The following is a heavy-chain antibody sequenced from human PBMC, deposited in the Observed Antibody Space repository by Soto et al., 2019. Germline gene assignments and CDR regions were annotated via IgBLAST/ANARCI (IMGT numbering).Heavy chain of an antibody. CDR2: ISAYNGNT. Sequence: GASVKVSCKASGYTFTSYGISWVRQAPGQGLEWMGWISAYNGNTNYAQKLQGRVTMTTDTSTSTAYMELRSLRSDDTAVYYCARDQKGCSGGSCYLWYYYYYMDVWGKGTTVTVSS. CDR1: GYTFTSYG. J-gene: IGHJ6*03. V-gene: IGHV1-18*01. D-gene: IGHD2-15*01. CDR3: ARDQKGCSGGSCYLWYYYYYMDV.